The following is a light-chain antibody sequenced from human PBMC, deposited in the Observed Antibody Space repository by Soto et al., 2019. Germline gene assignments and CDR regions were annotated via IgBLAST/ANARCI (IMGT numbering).Light chain of an antibody. J-gene: IGKJ1*01. CDR3: QQYGSSPRT. V-gene: IGKV1-39*01. CDR2: DAS. CDR1: QTISTY. Sequence: DIQMTQSPSTLSASLGDRVSITCRASQTISTYLNWYQQKPGKAPRLLIYDASSLLSGVPSRFSGSGSGTDFTLTIASLQPEDFAVYYCQQYGSSPRTFGQGTKVDI.